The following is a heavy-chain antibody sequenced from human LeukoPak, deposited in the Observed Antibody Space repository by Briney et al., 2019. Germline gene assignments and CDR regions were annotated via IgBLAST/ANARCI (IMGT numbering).Heavy chain of an antibody. CDR3: ARLHCSSTSCSVPPPELDWFDP. D-gene: IGHD2-2*01. CDR1: GGSFSGYY. CDR2: INHSGST. J-gene: IGHJ5*02. V-gene: IGHV4-34*01. Sequence: PSETLSLTCAVYGGSFSGYYWSWIRQPPGKGLEWIGEINHSGSTNYNPSLKSRVTISVDTSKNQFSLQLSSVTAADTAVYYCARLHCSSTSCSVPPPELDWFDPWGQGTLVTVSS.